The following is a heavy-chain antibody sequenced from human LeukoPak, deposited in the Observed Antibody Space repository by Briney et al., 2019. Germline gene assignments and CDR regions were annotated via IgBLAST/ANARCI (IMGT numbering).Heavy chain of an antibody. D-gene: IGHD2-2*01. J-gene: IGHJ4*02. V-gene: IGHV3-9*01. CDR2: ISWNSGSI. Sequence: PGGSLRLSCAASGFTFDDYAMHWVRQAPGKGLEWVSGISWNSGSIGYADSVKGRFTISRDSSQNTLYLHMNSLRAEDTAVYYCARCPAAIQSFDYWGQGTLVIVSS. CDR1: GFTFDDYA. CDR3: ARCPAAIQSFDY.